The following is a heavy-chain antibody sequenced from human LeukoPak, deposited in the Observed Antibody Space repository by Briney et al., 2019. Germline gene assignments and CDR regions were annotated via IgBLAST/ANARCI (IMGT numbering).Heavy chain of an antibody. Sequence: GGSLRLCCAAPGFNFSSYEMNWVRQAAGKGLAWFSYISSSGSTIYYADSVKGRFTISRDNAKNSLYLQMNSLRAEDTAVYYCAREYYDYYGSGSKDYWGQGTLVTVSS. CDR1: GFNFSSYE. D-gene: IGHD3-10*01. V-gene: IGHV3-48*03. J-gene: IGHJ4*02. CDR3: AREYYDYYGSGSKDY. CDR2: ISSSGSTI.